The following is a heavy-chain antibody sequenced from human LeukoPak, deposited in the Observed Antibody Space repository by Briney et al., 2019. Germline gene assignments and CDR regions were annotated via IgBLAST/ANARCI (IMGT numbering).Heavy chain of an antibody. D-gene: IGHD3-16*01. Sequence: SVKVSCKASGGTFSSYTISWVRQAPGQGLEWMGRIIPILGIVNYAQKFQGRVTITADKSTSTAYMELSSLRSEDTAVYYCAILPGGEPTGQNWFDPWGQGTLVTVSS. CDR3: AILPGGEPTGQNWFDP. J-gene: IGHJ5*02. CDR2: IIPILGIV. V-gene: IGHV1-69*02. CDR1: GGTFSSYT.